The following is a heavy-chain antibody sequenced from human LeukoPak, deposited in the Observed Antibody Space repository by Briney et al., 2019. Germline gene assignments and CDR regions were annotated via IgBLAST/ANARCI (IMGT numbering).Heavy chain of an antibody. CDR1: GYTFTSYD. J-gene: IGHJ4*02. CDR2: MNPNSGNT. CDR3: ARGQGTTRPPSFDY. Sequence: ASVKVSCKASGYTFTSYDINWVRQATGQGLEWMGWMNPNSGNTGYAQKFQGRVTKTRNTSISTAYMELSRLRSEDTAVYYWARGQGTTRPPSFDYWSQGPLPTVSS. D-gene: IGHD4-17*01. V-gene: IGHV1-8*01.